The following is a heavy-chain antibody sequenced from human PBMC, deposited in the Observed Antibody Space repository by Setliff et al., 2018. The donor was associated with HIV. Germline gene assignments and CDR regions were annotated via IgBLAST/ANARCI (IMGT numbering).Heavy chain of an antibody. V-gene: IGHV1-69*13. Sequence: ASVKVSCKASGGTFSTFSSSAISWVRQAPGQGLEWMGGVIPIFGTPKYPQKFQGRVTITADESTSTAYMELSSLRSEDTAVYYCARKENYNFWSGYYSGEVGRNYYMDVWGKGTTVTVSS. J-gene: IGHJ6*03. CDR3: ARKENYNFWSGYYSGEVGRNYYMDV. CDR1: GGTFSTFSSSA. CDR2: VIPIFGTP. D-gene: IGHD3-3*01.